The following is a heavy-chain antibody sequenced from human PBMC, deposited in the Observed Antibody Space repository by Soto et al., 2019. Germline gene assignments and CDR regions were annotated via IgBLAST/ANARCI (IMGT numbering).Heavy chain of an antibody. Sequence: ASVKVSCKASGYTFTSYAMHWVRQAPGQRLEWMGWINAGNGNTKYSQKFQGRVTITRDTSASTAYMELSSLRFEDTAVYYCAREARRGYTYGYNWFDPWGQGTLVTVSS. CDR1: GYTFTSYA. J-gene: IGHJ5*01. D-gene: IGHD5-18*01. CDR2: INAGNGNT. V-gene: IGHV1-3*01. CDR3: AREARRGYTYGYNWFDP.